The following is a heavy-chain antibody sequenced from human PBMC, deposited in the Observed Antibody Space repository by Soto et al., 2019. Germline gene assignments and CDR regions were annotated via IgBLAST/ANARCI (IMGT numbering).Heavy chain of an antibody. CDR1: GGTFSRYT. CDR2: SIPIFGTA. CDR3: AGVCTDEKSKYYFDY. J-gene: IGHJ4*02. Sequence: QVQLVQSGAEVKKPGSSVKVSCKASGGTFSRYTISWVRQAPGQGLEWMGGSIPIFGTANYAQKFQGRVTITADESTSTAYMELSSLKSEDTAVYYCAGVCTDEKSKYYFDYWGQGTLVTVSS. D-gene: IGHD2-8*02. V-gene: IGHV1-69*01.